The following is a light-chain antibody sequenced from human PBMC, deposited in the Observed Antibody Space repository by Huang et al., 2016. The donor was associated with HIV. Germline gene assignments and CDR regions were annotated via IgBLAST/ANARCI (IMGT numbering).Light chain of an antibody. Sequence: VMTQSPATLSVSPGERATLSCRASESILRTLAWYQQRPGQPPRLLIYGASVRLPGIPDRFRGSVSGIEFSLTISSLQSEDFSVYYCQQYNKWPPYTYGQGTKLEIK. CDR2: GAS. CDR1: ESILRT. J-gene: IGKJ2*01. CDR3: QQYNKWPPYT. V-gene: IGKV3-15*01.